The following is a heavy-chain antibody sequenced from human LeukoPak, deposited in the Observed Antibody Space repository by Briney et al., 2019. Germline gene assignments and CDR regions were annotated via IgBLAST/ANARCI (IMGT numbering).Heavy chain of an antibody. CDR3: ARDNLGAFDI. CDR2: ISSDGSST. D-gene: IGHD1-26*01. Sequence: GGSLRLSCTVSGFTVSSNSMSWVRQAPGKGLVWVSRISSDGSSTSNADSVKGRFTISRDNAKNTLYLEMNSLRAEDTAVYYCARDNLGAFDIWGQGTMVTVSS. CDR1: GFTVSSNS. J-gene: IGHJ3*02. V-gene: IGHV3-74*01.